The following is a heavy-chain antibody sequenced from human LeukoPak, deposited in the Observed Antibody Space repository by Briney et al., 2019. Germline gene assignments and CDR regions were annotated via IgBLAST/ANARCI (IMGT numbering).Heavy chain of an antibody. J-gene: IGHJ4*02. Sequence: GGSLRLSCAASGFTFSSYGMHWVRQAPGKGLEWVAVISYDGSNKYYADSVKGRFTISRDNSKNTLYLQMNSLRAEDTAVYYCAKDPVGSFYPYCFEYWGQGALVTVSS. CDR2: ISYDGSNK. D-gene: IGHD1-26*01. V-gene: IGHV3-30*18. CDR1: GFTFSSYG. CDR3: AKDPVGSFYPYCFEY.